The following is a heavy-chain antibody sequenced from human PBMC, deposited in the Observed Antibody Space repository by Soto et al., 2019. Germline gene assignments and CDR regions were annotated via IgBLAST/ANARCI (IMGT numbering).Heavy chain of an antibody. D-gene: IGHD4-17*01. J-gene: IGHJ4*02. Sequence: PWGSLRLSCAVSGFIVISNYIAFVRQAPGKWLEWVSSIYAGGGTYYTDSVQGRFTISRDISKNTVSLQMNSLRAEDTAVYYCARVMVYGPNHFDHWGQGTLVTVSS. CDR2: IYAGGGT. CDR1: GFIVISNY. V-gene: IGHV3-53*01. CDR3: ARVMVYGPNHFDH.